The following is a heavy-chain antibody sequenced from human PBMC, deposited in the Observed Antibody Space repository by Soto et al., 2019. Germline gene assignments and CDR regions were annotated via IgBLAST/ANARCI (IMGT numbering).Heavy chain of an antibody. J-gene: IGHJ5*02. D-gene: IGHD3-3*01. V-gene: IGHV5-51*01. CDR3: ARTEVYDFWSGYPRTNWFDP. CDR1: GYSFTSYW. Sequence: PGESLKISCKGSGYSFTSYWIGWVRQMPGKGLEWMGIIYPGDSDTRYSPSFQGQVTISADKSISTAYLQWSSLKASDTAMYYCARTEVYDFWSGYPRTNWFDPWGQGTLVTVSS. CDR2: IYPGDSDT.